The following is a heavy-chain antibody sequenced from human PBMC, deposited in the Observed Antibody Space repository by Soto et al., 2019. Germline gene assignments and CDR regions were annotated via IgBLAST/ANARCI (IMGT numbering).Heavy chain of an antibody. J-gene: IGHJ4*02. CDR2: IGTAGDP. V-gene: IGHV3-13*05. CDR1: GFTFSSYD. CDR3: ARHTCSGGSCYFDY. Sequence: GGSLRLACAASGFTFSSYDMHWVRQATGKGLEWVSAIGTAGDPYYPGSVKGRFTISRENAKNSLYLQMNSLRAGDTAVYYCARHTCSGGSCYFDYWGPGTLVTVSS. D-gene: IGHD2-15*01.